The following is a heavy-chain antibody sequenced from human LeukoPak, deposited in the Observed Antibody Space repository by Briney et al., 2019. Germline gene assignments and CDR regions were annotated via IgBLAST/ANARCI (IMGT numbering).Heavy chain of an antibody. D-gene: IGHD6-13*01. V-gene: IGHV3-30*04. J-gene: IGHJ2*01. CDR3: ARAAYSSTWYSRYFDL. Sequence: GRSLRLSCAASGFTFSNYAMHWVRQAPGKGLEWVAVISYDGSNKYYADSVKGRFTISRDNSKNTLYLQMNSLRAEDTAVYYCARAAYSSTWYSRYFDLWGRGTLVTVSS. CDR2: ISYDGSNK. CDR1: GFTFSNYA.